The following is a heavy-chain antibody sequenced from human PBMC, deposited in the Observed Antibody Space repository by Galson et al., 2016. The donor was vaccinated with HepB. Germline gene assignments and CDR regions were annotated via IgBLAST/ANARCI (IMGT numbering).Heavy chain of an antibody. CDR3: AKDMGGPISSWTLWYFDY. D-gene: IGHD6-13*01. J-gene: IGHJ4*02. V-gene: IGHV3-9*01. CDR1: GFNFDDYT. Sequence: SLRLSCAASGFNFDDYTMHWVRQAPGKGLEWISGISWNSGTIAYADSVKGRFTISRDNAKNSLYLQMNSLRPEDTALYYCAKDMGGPISSWTLWYFDYWGQGTQVTVSS. CDR2: ISWNSGTI.